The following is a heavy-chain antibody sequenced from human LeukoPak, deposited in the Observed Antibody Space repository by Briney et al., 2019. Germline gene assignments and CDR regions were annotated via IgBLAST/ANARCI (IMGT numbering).Heavy chain of an antibody. V-gene: IGHV3-30*04. CDR1: GFTFSSYA. CDR2: ISYDGSNK. J-gene: IGHJ4*02. CDR3: AKVSRSSASDF. Sequence: GGSLRLSCATSGFTFSSYAMHWVRQAPGKGLEWVAVISYDGSNKYYADSVKGRFTISRDNSKNTLYLQMNSLRDDDTAVYYCAKVSRSSASDFWGQGTLVTVSS. D-gene: IGHD6-13*01.